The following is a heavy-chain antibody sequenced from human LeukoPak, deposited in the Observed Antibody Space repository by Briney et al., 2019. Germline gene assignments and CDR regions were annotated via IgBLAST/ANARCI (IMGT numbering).Heavy chain of an antibody. V-gene: IGHV3-23*01. Sequence: PGGSLRLSCAASGFTFSSYGMSWVRQAPGKGLEWVSAISGSGGSTYYADSVKGRFTISRDNSKNTLYLQMNSLRAEDTAVYYCTKEGLPSGSSWSAWFDPWGQGTLVTVSS. CDR1: GFTFSSYG. CDR2: ISGSGGST. J-gene: IGHJ5*02. CDR3: TKEGLPSGSSWSAWFDP. D-gene: IGHD3-10*01.